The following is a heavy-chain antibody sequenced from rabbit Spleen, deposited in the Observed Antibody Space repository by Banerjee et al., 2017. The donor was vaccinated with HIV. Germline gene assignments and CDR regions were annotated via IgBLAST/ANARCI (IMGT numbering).Heavy chain of an antibody. J-gene: IGHJ4*01. CDR3: ARDLTGVIGWNFNL. V-gene: IGHV1S45*01. CDR2: IYAGSSDRS. D-gene: IGHD1-1*01. CDR1: GIDFSGYYY. Sequence: QQQLEESGGGLVKPGGTLTLTCKASGIDFSGYYYMCWVRQAPGKGLEWIACIYAGSSDRSYYASWAKGRFTISKTSSTTVTLQMTSLTAADTATYFCARDLTGVIGWNFNLWGPGTLVTVS.